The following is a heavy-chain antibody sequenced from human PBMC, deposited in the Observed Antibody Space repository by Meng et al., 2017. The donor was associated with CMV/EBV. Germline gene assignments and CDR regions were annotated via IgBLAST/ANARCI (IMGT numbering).Heavy chain of an antibody. CDR2: IYWEDDK. V-gene: IGHV2-5*02. CDR3: ARIAAAGRFDY. Sequence: QITLKESGPTLLKPTHTLTLTCTLSGFSLSTSGVGVGWFRQPAGKALEWLALIYWEDDKRYSPSLKSRLTITKDSSKNQVVLTMTNMDPVDTATYYCARIAAAGRFDYWGQGTLVTVSS. CDR1: GFSLSTSGVG. J-gene: IGHJ4*02. D-gene: IGHD6-13*01.